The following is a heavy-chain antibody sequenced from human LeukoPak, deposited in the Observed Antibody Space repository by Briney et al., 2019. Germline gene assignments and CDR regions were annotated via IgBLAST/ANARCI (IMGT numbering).Heavy chain of an antibody. CDR3: ARSFYGSGSYRLDY. CDR1: GYTFTSYA. V-gene: IGHV1-3*01. J-gene: IGHJ4*02. Sequence: ASVKVSCKASGYTFTSYAMHWVRLAPGQRLEWMGWINAGNGNTKYSQKFRGRVTITRDTSASTAYMELSSLRSEDTAVYYCARSFYGSGSYRLDYWGQGTLVTVSS. CDR2: INAGNGNT. D-gene: IGHD3-10*01.